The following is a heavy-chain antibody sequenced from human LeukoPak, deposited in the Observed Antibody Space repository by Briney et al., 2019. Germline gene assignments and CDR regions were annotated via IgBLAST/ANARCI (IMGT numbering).Heavy chain of an antibody. V-gene: IGHV4-30-4*01. D-gene: IGHD3-22*01. CDR1: GGSISSGDYY. CDR3: ARVNDSSGYSNYFDY. CDR2: IYYSGST. Sequence: SQTLSLTCTVSGGSISSGDYYWSRIRQPPGKGLEWIGYIYYSGSTYYNPSLKSRVTISVDTSKNQFSLKLSSVTAADTAVYYCARVNDSSGYSNYFDYWGQGTLVTVSS. J-gene: IGHJ4*02.